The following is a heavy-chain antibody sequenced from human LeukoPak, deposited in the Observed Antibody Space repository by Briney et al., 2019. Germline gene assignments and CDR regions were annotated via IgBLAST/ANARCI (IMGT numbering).Heavy chain of an antibody. D-gene: IGHD6-13*01. V-gene: IGHV3-23*01. J-gene: IGHJ4*02. CDR2: ISDSGGST. CDR3: AKGSSNWRDYYYFDY. CDR1: GFTFSSYA. Sequence: GGSLRLSCAASGFTFSSYAVSWVRQAPGKGLAWVSAISDSGGSTQYADSVKGRFIISRDNSKNTLYLRMNSLRVEDTAVYYCAKGSSNWRDYYYFDYWGQGTLVTVPS.